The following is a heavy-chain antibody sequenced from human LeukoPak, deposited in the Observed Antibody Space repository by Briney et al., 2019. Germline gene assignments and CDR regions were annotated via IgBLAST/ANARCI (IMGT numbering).Heavy chain of an antibody. V-gene: IGHV4-38-2*01. CDR2: IYHSGST. D-gene: IGHD3-10*01. CDR1: GYSISSGYY. CDR3: ARGGDGWFGELLTY. J-gene: IGHJ4*02. Sequence: PSETLSLTRAVSGYSISSGYYWGWIRQPPGKGLEWIGSIYHSGSTYYNPSLKSRVTISVDTSKNQFSLKLSSVTAADTAVYYCARGGDGWFGELLTYWGQGTLVTVSS.